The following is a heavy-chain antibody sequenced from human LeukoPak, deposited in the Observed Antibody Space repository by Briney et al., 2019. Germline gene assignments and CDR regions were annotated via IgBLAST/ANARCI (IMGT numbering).Heavy chain of an antibody. J-gene: IGHJ4*02. V-gene: IGHV3-21*01. CDR3: ARGSYGDYDY. CDR2: ISPGSDYI. Sequence: PGGSLRLSCAASEFTFSSYVMTWVRQAPGKGLEWVSSISPGSDYIYYADSVKGRFTISRDNAKNSLFLQMNSLRAEDTAVYYCARGSYGDYDYWGQGTLVTVSS. CDR1: EFTFSSYV. D-gene: IGHD4-17*01.